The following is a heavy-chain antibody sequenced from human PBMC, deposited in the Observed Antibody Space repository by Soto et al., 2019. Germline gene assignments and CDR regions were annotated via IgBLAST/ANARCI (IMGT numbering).Heavy chain of an antibody. CDR1: GGSISSYY. Sequence: SETLSLTCTVSGGSISSYYWSWIRQPPGKGLEWIGYIYYSGSTNYNPSLKSRVTISVDTSKNQFSLKLSSVTAADTAVYYCARHVPLGIAARPGGNWFDPWGQGTLVTVSS. D-gene: IGHD6-6*01. J-gene: IGHJ5*02. CDR3: ARHVPLGIAARPGGNWFDP. V-gene: IGHV4-59*08. CDR2: IYYSGST.